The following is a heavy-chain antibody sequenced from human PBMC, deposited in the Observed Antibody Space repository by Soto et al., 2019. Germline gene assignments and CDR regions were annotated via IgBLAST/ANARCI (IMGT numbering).Heavy chain of an antibody. Sequence: ASVKVSCKASGYTFTGYYMHWVRQAPGQGLEWMGWINPNSGGTNYAQKFQGWVTMTRDTSISTAYMELSRLRSDDTAVYYCARGVEAWNDVLTSMRYFDYWDQGTLVTVSS. CDR3: ARGVEAWNDVLTSMRYFDY. CDR2: INPNSGGT. CDR1: GYTFTGYY. D-gene: IGHD1-1*01. J-gene: IGHJ4*02. V-gene: IGHV1-2*04.